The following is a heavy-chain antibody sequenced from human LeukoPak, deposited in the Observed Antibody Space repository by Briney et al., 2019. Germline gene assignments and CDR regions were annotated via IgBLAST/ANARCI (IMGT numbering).Heavy chain of an antibody. J-gene: IGHJ4*02. CDR2: IHSDGNNK. CDR3: AKDGDYYDSDAYSSFFDY. CDR1: GFTFSSYW. Sequence: GGSLRLSCAASGFTFSSYWMHWVRQAPGKGLVWVSRIHSDGNNKNYADSVKGRFTISRDNAKNTLYLQMNSLRVEDTAVYYCAKDGDYYDSDAYSSFFDYWGQGTLVTVSS. D-gene: IGHD3-22*01. V-gene: IGHV3-74*01.